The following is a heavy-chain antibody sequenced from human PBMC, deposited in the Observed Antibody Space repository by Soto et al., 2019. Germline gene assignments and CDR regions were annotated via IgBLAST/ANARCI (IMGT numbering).Heavy chain of an antibody. J-gene: IGHJ3*01. CDR3: AREVIVTTDSDGFDV. Sequence: QVQLQESGPGLVKPSETLSLTCTVSGGSISTDNYYWSWVRQHPGKGLEWIGYIDYRGSAYYNPSLRSRVSVSVDTSKKPFPLKLSSVSAADTAIYFCAREVIVTTDSDGFDVSCQGTMVTVSS. V-gene: IGHV4-31*03. CDR1: GGSISTDNYY. CDR2: IDYRGSA. D-gene: IGHD1-1*01.